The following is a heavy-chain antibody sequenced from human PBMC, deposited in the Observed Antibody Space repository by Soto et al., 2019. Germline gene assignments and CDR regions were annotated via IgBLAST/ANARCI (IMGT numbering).Heavy chain of an antibody. CDR2: ISGSGGST. D-gene: IGHD6-19*01. V-gene: IGHV3-23*01. J-gene: IGHJ4*02. Sequence: EVQLLESGGGLVQPGGSLRLSCAASGFTFSSYAMSWVRQAPGNGLEWVSAISGSGGSTYYADSVKGRFTISRDNSKKAAYLHMISLRAEDTAVYYCARRSSGWYFEYWGQGALVCVSA. CDR1: GFTFSSYA. CDR3: ARRSSGWYFEY.